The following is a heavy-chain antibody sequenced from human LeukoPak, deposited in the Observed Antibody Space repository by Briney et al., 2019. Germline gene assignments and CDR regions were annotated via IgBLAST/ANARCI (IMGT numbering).Heavy chain of an antibody. CDR2: IIPIFDRP. D-gene: IGHD6-13*01. CDR3: ATKTAGLAAAGTWDYYYYYMDV. Sequence: SVKVACKASGDTFTSYAISWVRQAPGQGLEWMGAIIPIFDRPNYAQRFQGRVSITADESTRTAYMDLSSLRFEDTAVYYCATKTAGLAAAGTWDYYYYYMDVWGKGATVTVSS. V-gene: IGHV1-69*01. J-gene: IGHJ6*03. CDR1: GDTFTSYA.